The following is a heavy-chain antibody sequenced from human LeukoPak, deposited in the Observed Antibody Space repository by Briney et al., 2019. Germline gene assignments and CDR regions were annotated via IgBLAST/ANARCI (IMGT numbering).Heavy chain of an antibody. Sequence: GGSLTLSCAVSGFTLGSYAMQWVRHAPGEGREYLSAITNDGGTTFYANSVKGRFTISRDNSKNTLFLQMGSLRPEDMAVYYCARVDDFTYDFWGQGTLVTVS. J-gene: IGHJ4*02. V-gene: IGHV3-64*01. D-gene: IGHD2-2*03. CDR1: GFTLGSYA. CDR3: ARVDDFTYDF. CDR2: ITNDGGTT.